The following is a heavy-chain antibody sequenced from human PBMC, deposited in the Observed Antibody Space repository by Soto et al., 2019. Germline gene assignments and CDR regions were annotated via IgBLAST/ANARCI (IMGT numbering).Heavy chain of an antibody. CDR3: ARLPRDCNKTSCYYADH. CDR1: GYDFNTLW. Sequence: PGESLKTPCRGSGYDFNTLWFGRVRQLPGRGLEWVGIMYPGDSDIMLHPSLQGHVTLSADVTASTAFLQWRTLRTSDSGMYFCARLPRDCNKTSCYYADHWGQGTSVTVSS. CDR2: MYPGDSDI. D-gene: IGHD3-22*01. V-gene: IGHV5-51*01. J-gene: IGHJ4*02.